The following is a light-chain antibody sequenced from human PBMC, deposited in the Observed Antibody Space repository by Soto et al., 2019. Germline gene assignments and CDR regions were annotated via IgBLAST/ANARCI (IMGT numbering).Light chain of an antibody. V-gene: IGKV3-20*01. CDR3: QQYGSSPPWT. J-gene: IGKJ1*01. CDR2: GAS. Sequence: EIVLTQSPGTLSLSPGERATLSCRASESVSSSFLAWYQQKPGQAPRLLIYGASSRATGIPDRFSGSGSGTDFPLTISRLETEEFAVYYCQQYGSSPPWTFGQGTKVEIK. CDR1: ESVSSSF.